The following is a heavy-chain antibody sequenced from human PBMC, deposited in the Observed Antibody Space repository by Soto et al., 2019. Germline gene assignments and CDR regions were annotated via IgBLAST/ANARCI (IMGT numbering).Heavy chain of an antibody. CDR1: GYTFINYD. J-gene: IGHJ5*02. V-gene: IGHV1-8*01. CDR2: MNPDSGNT. D-gene: IGHD3-16*01. Sequence: QVQMVQSGAEVKKPGASVKVSCKASGYTFINYDIHWVRQATGQGLEWMGWMNPDSGNTGQSKQFQGRGTMTRDTSISTAYMELSSLRSEGTAVYYCARGRFRRTWFDPWGQGTLVTVSS. CDR3: ARGRFRRTWFDP.